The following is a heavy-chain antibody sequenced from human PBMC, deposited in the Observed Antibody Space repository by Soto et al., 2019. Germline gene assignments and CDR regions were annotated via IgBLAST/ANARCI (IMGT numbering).Heavy chain of an antibody. CDR2: TYYRSRWYS. Sequence: QVQLQQSGPGLVKSSQTLSLTCAISGDSVSSNSSAWNWIRQSPSRGLEWLGRTYYRSRWYSDYAVSVTSRIPINPDTSKNQFSLHLNSVTPEDTAVYYCAGNTSPQWYYMDVWRKGTTVTVSS. CDR3: AGNTSPQWYYMDV. J-gene: IGHJ6*03. D-gene: IGHD1-7*01. CDR1: GDSVSSNSSA. V-gene: IGHV6-1*01.